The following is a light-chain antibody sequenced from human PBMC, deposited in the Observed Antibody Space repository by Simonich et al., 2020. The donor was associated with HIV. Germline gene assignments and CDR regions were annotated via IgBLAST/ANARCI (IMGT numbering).Light chain of an antibody. V-gene: IGKV1-5*03. CDR2: KAS. Sequence: DIQMTQSPSTLSASVGDSVTITCRGSENISKWLAWYQQKPGKAPKLLIYKASSLESWVPSRFSGSGSGTEFTLTISSLQPDDFATYYCQQYNRYWTFGQGTKVEIK. CDR3: QQYNRYWT. CDR1: ENISKW. J-gene: IGKJ1*01.